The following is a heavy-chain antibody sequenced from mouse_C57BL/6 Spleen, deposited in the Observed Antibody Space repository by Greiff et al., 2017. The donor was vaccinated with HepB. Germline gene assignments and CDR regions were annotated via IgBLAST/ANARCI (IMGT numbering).Heavy chain of an antibody. Sequence: VQLQQSGTELVKPGASVKLSCKASGYTFTSYWMHWVKQRPGQGLEWIGNINPSNGGTNYNEKFKSKATLTVDKSSSTAYMQLRSLTSEDSAVYYCARLSGFYAMDYWGQGTSVTVSS. V-gene: IGHV1-53*01. CDR3: ARLSGFYAMDY. D-gene: IGHD1-3*01. CDR2: INPSNGGT. CDR1: GYTFTSYW. J-gene: IGHJ4*01.